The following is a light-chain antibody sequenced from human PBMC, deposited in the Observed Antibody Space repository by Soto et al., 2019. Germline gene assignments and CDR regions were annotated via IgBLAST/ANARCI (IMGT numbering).Light chain of an antibody. CDR2: DCS. V-gene: IGLV2-23*01. Sequence: QSALTQPSSVSGSPGQSITISCTGTSSDVGSYNLVSWYQQHPGKAPKLMIYDCSKRPSGVSDRFSGSKSGNTAALTISGLPAEDEADYYCSSYAGSSTYVFGTGTKLTVL. CDR1: SSDVGSYNL. J-gene: IGLJ1*01. CDR3: SSYAGSSTYV.